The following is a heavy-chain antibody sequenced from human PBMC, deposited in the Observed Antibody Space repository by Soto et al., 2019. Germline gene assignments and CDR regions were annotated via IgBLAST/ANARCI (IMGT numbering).Heavy chain of an antibody. CDR1: GGSISSGGYY. CDR3: ARDDCSSTSCYTLGGWFDP. D-gene: IGHD2-2*02. V-gene: IGHV4-31*03. Sequence: SETLSLTCTVSGGSISSGGYYWSWIRQHPGKGLEWIGYIYYSGSTYYNPSLKSRVTISVDTSKNQFSLKLSSVTAADTAVYYCARDDCSSTSCYTLGGWFDPWGQGTLVTVSS. J-gene: IGHJ5*02. CDR2: IYYSGST.